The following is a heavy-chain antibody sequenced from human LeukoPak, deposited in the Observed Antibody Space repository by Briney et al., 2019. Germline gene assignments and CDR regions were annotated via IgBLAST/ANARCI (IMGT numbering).Heavy chain of an antibody. CDR3: ARFDGRYDVLDY. CDR2: INHSGST. J-gene: IGHJ4*02. Sequence: SETLSLTCAVYGGSFGGYYWSWIRQPPGKGLEWIGEINHSGSTNYNPSLKSRVTISVDTSKNQFSLKLSSVTAADTAVYYCARFDGRYDVLDYWGQGTLVTVSS. CDR1: GGSFGGYY. V-gene: IGHV4-34*01. D-gene: IGHD3-16*01.